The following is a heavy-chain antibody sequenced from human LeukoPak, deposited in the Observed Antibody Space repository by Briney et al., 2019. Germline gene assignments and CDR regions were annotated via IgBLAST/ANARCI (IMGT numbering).Heavy chain of an antibody. J-gene: IGHJ4*02. CDR3: ARGGLYCSSTTCYAATFDY. V-gene: IGHV3-21*01. Sequence: PGGSLRLSCAASGFTFSSYSINWVRQAPGKGLEWVSSISDSSSYIYYADSMKGRFTISRDNAKNSLNLQMNSLRAEDTAVYYCARGGLYCSSTTCYAATFDYWGQGALVTVSS. CDR1: GFTFSSYS. D-gene: IGHD2-2*01. CDR2: ISDSSSYI.